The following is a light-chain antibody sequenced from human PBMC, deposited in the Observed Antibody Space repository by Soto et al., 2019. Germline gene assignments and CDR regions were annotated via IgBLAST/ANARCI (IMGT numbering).Light chain of an antibody. J-gene: IGKJ2*01. V-gene: IGKV3-15*01. CDR2: GAS. Sequence: EIVMTQSPATLSVSPGERATLSCRASQSVSSNLAWYHQKPGQAPRLLIYGASTRATGIPARFSGSGSGTEFTLTISSLQSEDFAVYYCLQYNSWPPYTFGQGTKLGS. CDR1: QSVSSN. CDR3: LQYNSWPPYT.